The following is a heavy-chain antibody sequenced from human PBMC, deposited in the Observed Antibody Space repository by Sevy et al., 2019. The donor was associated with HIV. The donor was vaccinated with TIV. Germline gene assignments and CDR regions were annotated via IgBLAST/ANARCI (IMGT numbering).Heavy chain of an antibody. CDR1: GFTFSSYA. D-gene: IGHD3-22*01. J-gene: IGHJ4*02. CDR3: AKEVSELGYSDH. Sequence: GGSLRLSCVTSGFTFSSYAMSWVRQTPGKGLEWVSAIGGSADYTYYADSVKGRFTISRDNSKNTLYLQMNGLRAEDTAVYYCAKEVSELGYSDHWGQGTLVTVSS. CDR2: IGGSADYT. V-gene: IGHV3-23*01.